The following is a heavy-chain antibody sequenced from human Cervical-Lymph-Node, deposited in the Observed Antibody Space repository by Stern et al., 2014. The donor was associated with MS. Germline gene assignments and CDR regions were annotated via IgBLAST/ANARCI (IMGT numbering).Heavy chain of an antibody. CDR3: AREGYSSSYDAFDI. CDR1: GGSISSSNW. CDR2: IYHSGST. Sequence: QVQLQESGPGLVKPSGTLSLTCAVSGGSISSSNWWSWVRQPPGKGLEWIGEIYHSGSTNYNPSLKSRVTISVDKSKTHFSLKLTSVTAADTAVYYCAREGYSSSYDAFDIWGQGTMVTVSS. V-gene: IGHV4-4*02. D-gene: IGHD6-6*01. J-gene: IGHJ3*02.